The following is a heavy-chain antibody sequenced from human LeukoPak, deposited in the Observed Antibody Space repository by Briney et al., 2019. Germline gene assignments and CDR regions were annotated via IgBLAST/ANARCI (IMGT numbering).Heavy chain of an antibody. CDR2: MNPHSGNT. J-gene: IGHJ4*02. V-gene: IGHV1-8*01. CDR3: SRGDY. CDR1: GYTFTSYD. Sequence: GASVKVSCKASGYTFTSYDINWVRQAPGQGLEWMGWMNPHSGNTGYAQNLQGRVTLTRNTSTSTAYMELRSLRSEDTAIYYCSRGDYWGQGTLVTVSS.